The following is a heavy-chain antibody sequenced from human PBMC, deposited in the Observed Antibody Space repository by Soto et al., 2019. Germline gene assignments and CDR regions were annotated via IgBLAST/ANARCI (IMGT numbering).Heavy chain of an antibody. CDR1: GGTFSSYA. D-gene: IGHD6-19*01. J-gene: IGHJ6*02. V-gene: IGHV1-69*13. CDR3: ARGGGSGWSPITYYYYGMDV. CDR2: IIPIFGTA. Sequence: GPSVKVSCKASGGTFSSYAISWVRQAPGQGLEWMGGIIPIFGTANYAQKFQGRVTITADESTSTAYMELSSLRSEDTAVYYCARGGGSGWSPITYYYYGMDVWGQGTTVTVSS.